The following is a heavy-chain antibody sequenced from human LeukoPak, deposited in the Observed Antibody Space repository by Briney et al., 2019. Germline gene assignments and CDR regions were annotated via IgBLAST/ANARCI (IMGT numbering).Heavy chain of an antibody. CDR1: GFTFSSYA. D-gene: IGHD6-6*01. J-gene: IGHJ2*01. CDR2: ISGSGGST. CDR3: AKGASIAARHHRYWYFDL. Sequence: PGGSLRLSCAASGFTFSSYAMSWVRQAPGKGLEWVSAISGSGGSTYYADSVKGRFTISRDNSKNTLYLQMNSLRAEDTAVYYCAKGASIAARHHRYWYFDLWGRGTLVTVSS. V-gene: IGHV3-23*01.